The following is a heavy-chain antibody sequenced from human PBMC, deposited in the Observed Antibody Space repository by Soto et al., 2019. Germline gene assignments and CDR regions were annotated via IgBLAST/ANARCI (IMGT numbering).Heavy chain of an antibody. J-gene: IGHJ4*02. CDR2: ISVSGDST. CDR1: GFTFINYG. Sequence: PWGSLSLSRAASGFTFINYGLSWVRQAPGKGLEWVSGISVSGDSTYYADSVKGRFTVSRDNSKSTLFLQMNSLRADDTALYYCYYEGYWGQGTLVTVS. D-gene: IGHD3-22*01. V-gene: IGHV3-23*01. CDR3: YYEGY.